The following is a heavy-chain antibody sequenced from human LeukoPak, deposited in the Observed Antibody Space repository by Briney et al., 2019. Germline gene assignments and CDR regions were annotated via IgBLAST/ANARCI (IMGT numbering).Heavy chain of an antibody. J-gene: IGHJ3*02. CDR1: GFTFGTFW. CDR3: ARGSSGSFWQAVDI. V-gene: IGHV3-74*01. Sequence: GGSLRLSCAASGFTFGTFWMHWVRQAPGKGLVWVSRITSDGSSTSQADSVKGRFIISRDNAKNTLYLQMNSLRAEDTAVYYCARGSSGSFWQAVDIWGQGTMVTVSS. D-gene: IGHD1-26*01. CDR2: ITSDGSST.